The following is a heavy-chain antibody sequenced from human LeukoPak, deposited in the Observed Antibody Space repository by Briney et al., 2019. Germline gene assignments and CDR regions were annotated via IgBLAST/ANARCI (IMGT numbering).Heavy chain of an antibody. J-gene: IGHJ5*02. CDR2: IYHSGST. Sequence: SETLSLTCAVSGGSISSSNWWSWVRQPPRKGLEWIGEIYHSGSTNYNPSLKSRVTISVDTSKNQFSLKLSSVTAADTAVYYCARSSSGYYLFDPWGQGTLVTVSS. D-gene: IGHD3-22*01. CDR1: GGSISSSNW. CDR3: ARSSSGYYLFDP. V-gene: IGHV4-4*02.